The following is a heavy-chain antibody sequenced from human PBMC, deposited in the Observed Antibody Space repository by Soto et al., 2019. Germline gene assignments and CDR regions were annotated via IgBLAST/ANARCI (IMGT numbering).Heavy chain of an antibody. CDR2: ISSSSSYT. CDR1: GFTFSDYY. CDR3: ARGYYYDSSGYYY. Sequence: GGSLRLSCAASGFTFSDYYMSWIRQAPGKGLEWVSYISSSSSYTNYADSVKGRFTISRDNAKNSLYLQMNSLRAEDTAVYYCARGYYYDSSGYYYWGQGTLVTVSS. D-gene: IGHD3-22*01. J-gene: IGHJ4*02. V-gene: IGHV3-11*06.